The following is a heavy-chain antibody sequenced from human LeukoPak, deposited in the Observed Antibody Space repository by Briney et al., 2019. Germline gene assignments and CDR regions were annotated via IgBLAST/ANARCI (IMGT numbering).Heavy chain of an antibody. CDR3: AREPPVIAAGESNWFDP. Sequence: GGSLRLSCAASGFTFSSYSMNWVRQAPGKGLEWVSSISSSSSYIYYADSVKGRFTISRDNAKNSLYLQMNSLRAEDTAVYYCAREPPVIAAGESNWFDPWGQGTLVTVSS. J-gene: IGHJ5*02. CDR1: GFTFSSYS. V-gene: IGHV3-21*01. D-gene: IGHD6-13*01. CDR2: ISSSSSYI.